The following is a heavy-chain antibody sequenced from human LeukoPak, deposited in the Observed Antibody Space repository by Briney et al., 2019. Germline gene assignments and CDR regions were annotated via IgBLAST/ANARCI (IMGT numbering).Heavy chain of an antibody. V-gene: IGHV6-1*01. Sequence: SQTLSLTCAISGDNVSGNSTAYNWIRQSPSRGLEWLGRTYYRSKWSSGYAESVKSRLTVSPDTSKNQFSLQLRSVTPEDTAVYYCARSQTGGTFDYWGLGALVTVSS. J-gene: IGHJ4*02. CDR1: GDNVSGNSTA. D-gene: IGHD1-26*01. CDR3: ARSQTGGTFDY. CDR2: TYYRSKWSS.